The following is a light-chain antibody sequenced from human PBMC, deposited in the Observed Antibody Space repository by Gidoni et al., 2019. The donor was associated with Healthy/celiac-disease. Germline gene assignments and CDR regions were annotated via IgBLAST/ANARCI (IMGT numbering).Light chain of an antibody. CDR2: GAS. CDR3: QQYSNWPPFT. CDR1: ETIDYK. Sequence: ETVLTQSPVTLSVFSGERAALSCRASETIDYKLAWYQQKPGQAPRLLIYGASIRATGVPDRFRGSGSGTEFTLTISSLQSEDFAFYYCQQYSNWPPFTFGGGTKVEMK. J-gene: IGKJ4*01. V-gene: IGKV3-15*01.